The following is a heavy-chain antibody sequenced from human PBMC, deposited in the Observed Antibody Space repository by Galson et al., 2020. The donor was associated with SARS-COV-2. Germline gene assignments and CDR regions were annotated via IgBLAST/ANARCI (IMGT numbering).Heavy chain of an antibody. V-gene: IGHV3-15*05. CDR3: TSMTTLVVGDSADY. Sequence: SCAASGFTFTNAWMSWVRQAPGKGLEWVGRIKSRTDGGRADHAAAVKGRFTVSRDDLTNTLFLQMNSLKTEDTAVYYCTSMTTLVVGDSADYWGQGTLVTVSS. J-gene: IGHJ4*02. CDR1: GFTFTNAW. CDR2: IKSRTDGGRA. D-gene: IGHD2-2*01.